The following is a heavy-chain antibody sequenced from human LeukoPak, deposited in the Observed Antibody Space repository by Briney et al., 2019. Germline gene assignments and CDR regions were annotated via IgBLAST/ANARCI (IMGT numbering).Heavy chain of an antibody. CDR2: IKNDGSTT. J-gene: IGHJ4*02. CDR3: ARTAYYDRDDGNAYYRDFES. V-gene: IGHV3-74*01. D-gene: IGHD3-22*01. CDR1: GFTFSSHL. Sequence: GGTLRLSCAASGFTFSSHLMHWVRQAPRKGLVWVSRIKNDGSTTNYAISVEGRFTISRDNAKNTLYLQMNSLRVEDTAVYYCARTAYYDRDDGNAYYRDFESWGQGTLVTVSS.